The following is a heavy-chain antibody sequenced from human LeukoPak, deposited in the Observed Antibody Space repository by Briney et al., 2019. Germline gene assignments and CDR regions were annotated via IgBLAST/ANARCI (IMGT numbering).Heavy chain of an antibody. CDR3: AREVKVPGELLGGFDS. Sequence: ASVKVSCKASGYTFVDHYIHWVRQAPGQGLEWMGWINPKRGGTTYAEKFEGRVTMTSDTAISTVYMELTSLRSDDAAFYYCAREVKVPGELLGGFDSWGQGSLVTVSS. CDR2: INPKRGGT. V-gene: IGHV1-2*02. J-gene: IGHJ5*01. D-gene: IGHD3-10*01. CDR1: GYTFVDHY.